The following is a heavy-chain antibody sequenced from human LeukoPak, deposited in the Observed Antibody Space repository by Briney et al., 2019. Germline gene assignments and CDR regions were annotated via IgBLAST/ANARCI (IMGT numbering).Heavy chain of an antibody. Sequence: SETLSLTCTVSGGSISSSSYYWGWIRQPPGKGLEWIGSIYYSGSTYYNPSLKSRVTISVDTSKNQFSLKLSSVTAADTAVYYCARRGGSYFDAFDIWGQGTMVTVSS. CDR2: IYYSGST. CDR3: ARRGGSYFDAFDI. D-gene: IGHD1-26*01. CDR1: GGSISSSSYY. J-gene: IGHJ3*02. V-gene: IGHV4-39*07.